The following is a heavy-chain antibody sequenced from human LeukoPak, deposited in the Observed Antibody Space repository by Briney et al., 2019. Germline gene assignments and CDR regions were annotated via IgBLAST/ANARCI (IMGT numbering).Heavy chain of an antibody. Sequence: GGSLRLSCAASGFTFRSYGMHWVRQAPGKGLEYVSAISSNGGRTYYANSVKGRFTISRDNSRNTLYLQMGSLRTEDMAVYYCATYYYDSGGFHFHHWGQGTLVTVSS. D-gene: IGHD3-22*01. CDR1: GFTFRSYG. CDR2: ISSNGGRT. CDR3: ATYYYDSGGFHFHH. J-gene: IGHJ1*01. V-gene: IGHV3-64*01.